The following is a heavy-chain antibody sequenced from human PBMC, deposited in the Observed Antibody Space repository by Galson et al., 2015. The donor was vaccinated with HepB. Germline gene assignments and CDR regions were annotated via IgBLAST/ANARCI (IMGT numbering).Heavy chain of an antibody. Sequence: SVKVSCKASGYTFTSYHMHWVRQAPGQGLEWMGIINPSGGSTSYAQRFQGRVTMTRDTSTSTVYMELSSLRSEDTAVYYCARSPNYDFWSGKPLSYYFDYWGQGTLVTVSS. J-gene: IGHJ4*02. CDR2: INPSGGST. V-gene: IGHV1-46*01. D-gene: IGHD3-3*01. CDR3: ARSPNYDFWSGKPLSYYFDY. CDR1: GYTFTSYH.